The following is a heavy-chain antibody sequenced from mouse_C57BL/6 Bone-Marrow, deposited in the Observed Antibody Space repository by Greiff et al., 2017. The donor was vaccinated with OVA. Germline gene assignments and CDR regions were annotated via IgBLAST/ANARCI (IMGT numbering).Heavy chain of an antibody. D-gene: IGHD6-1*01. V-gene: IGHV5-6*02. CDR1: GFTFSSYG. CDR2: ISSGGSYT. J-gene: IGHJ3*01. CDR3: ARHPLLFAY. Sequence: MLVESGGDLVKPGGSLKLSCAASGFTFSSYGMSWVRQTPDKRMEWVATISSGGSYTYSPDSVKGRFTISRDNAKNTRYLQMSSLKSEDTAMYYCARHPLLFAYWGQGTLVTVSA.